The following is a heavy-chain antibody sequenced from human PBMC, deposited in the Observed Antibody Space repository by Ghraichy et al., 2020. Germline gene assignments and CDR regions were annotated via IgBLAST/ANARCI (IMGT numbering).Heavy chain of an antibody. CDR1: GGSITSSNYY. CDR3: ARHVRGQPGTDLDY. Sequence: SQTLSLTCSVSGGSITSSNYYWGWIRQPPGKGLEWIGNIYYTGSTYYTPSLKRRVTISVDTSQNQISLKLNSVTVADTAVYYCARHVRGQPGTDLDYWGQGTLVIVSS. V-gene: IGHV4-39*07. CDR2: IYYTGST. J-gene: IGHJ4*02. D-gene: IGHD6-13*01.